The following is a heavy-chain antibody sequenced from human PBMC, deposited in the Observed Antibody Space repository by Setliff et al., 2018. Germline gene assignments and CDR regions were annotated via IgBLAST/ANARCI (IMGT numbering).Heavy chain of an antibody. Sequence: ASVKVSCKASGYPFTSYDIHWLRLTSGQGLEWMGWLNPSSGDTGFAPKFQGRVTVTRDTSINAANMELSRLTSEDTAVYYCARGRTRTSTIFGIVSLSPWGDGTTVTVSS. CDR3: ARGRTRTSTIFGIVSLSP. CDR1: GYPFTSYD. V-gene: IGHV1-8*02. D-gene: IGHD3-3*01. CDR2: LNPSSGDT. J-gene: IGHJ6*04.